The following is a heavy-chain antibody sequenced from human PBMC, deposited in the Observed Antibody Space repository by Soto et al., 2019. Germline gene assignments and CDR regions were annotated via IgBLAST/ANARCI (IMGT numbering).Heavy chain of an antibody. CDR1: GFTFSSYE. CDR3: ARGAVLRYFDWLPVFDY. D-gene: IGHD3-9*01. V-gene: IGHV3-48*03. J-gene: IGHJ4*02. CDR2: ISSSGSTI. Sequence: PGGSLRLSCAASGFTFSSYEMNWVRQAPGKGLEWVSYISSSGSTIYYADSVKGRFTISRDNAKNSLYLQMNSLRAEDTAVYYCARGAVLRYFDWLPVFDYWGQGTLVTVSS.